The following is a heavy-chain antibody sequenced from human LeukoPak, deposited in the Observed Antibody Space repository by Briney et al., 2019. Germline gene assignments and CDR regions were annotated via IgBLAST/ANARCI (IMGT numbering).Heavy chain of an antibody. CDR3: ARLVMDGEMATIKFDY. J-gene: IGHJ4*02. CDR1: GGSISSSSYY. D-gene: IGHD5-24*01. Sequence: SETLSLTCTVSGGSISSSSYYWGWIRQPPGKGLEWIGSIYYSGSTYYNPSLKSRVTISVDTSKNQFSLKLSSVTAADTAVYYCARLVMDGEMATIKFDYWGQGTLVTVSS. CDR2: IYYSGST. V-gene: IGHV4-39*01.